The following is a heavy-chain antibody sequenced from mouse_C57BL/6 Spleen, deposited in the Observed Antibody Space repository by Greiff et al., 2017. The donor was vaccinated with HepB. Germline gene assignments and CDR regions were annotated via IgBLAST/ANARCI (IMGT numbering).Heavy chain of an antibody. CDR2: INPSSGYT. D-gene: IGHD1-1*01. Sequence: QVHVKQSGAELARPGASVKMSCKASGYTFTSYTMHWVKQRPGQGLEWIGYINPSSGYTKYNQKFKDKATLTADKSSSTAYMQLSSLTSEDSAVYYCARSRGSSPYYFDYWGQGTTLTVSS. J-gene: IGHJ2*01. CDR3: ARSRGSSPYYFDY. V-gene: IGHV1-4*01. CDR1: GYTFTSYT.